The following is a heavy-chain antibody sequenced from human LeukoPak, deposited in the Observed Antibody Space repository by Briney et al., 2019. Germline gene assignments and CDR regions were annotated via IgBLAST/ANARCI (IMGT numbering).Heavy chain of an antibody. CDR2: IIPILGIA. CDR3: XXXXXYYYDSSGSSDY. V-gene: IGHV1-69*04. CDR1: GGTFSSYA. D-gene: IGHD3-22*01. Sequence: EASVKVSCKASGGTFSSYAISWVRQAPGQGLEWMGRIIPILGIANYAQKFQGRVTITADKSTSTAYMELSSLRSEDTAVYYCXXXXXYYYDSSGSSDYWGQGTLVTVSS. J-gene: IGHJ4*02.